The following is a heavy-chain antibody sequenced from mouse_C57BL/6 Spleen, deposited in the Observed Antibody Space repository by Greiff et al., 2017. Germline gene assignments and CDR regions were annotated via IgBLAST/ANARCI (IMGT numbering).Heavy chain of an antibody. Sequence: EVKVEESGGGLVKPGGSLKLSCAASGFTFSDYGMHWVRQAPEKGLEWVAYISSGSSTIYYADTVKGRFTISRDNAKNTLFLQMTNLRSEDTAMYYCARYYYYDPYAMDYWGQGTSVTVSS. CDR1: GFTFSDYG. CDR3: ARYYYYDPYAMDY. D-gene: IGHD2-4*01. V-gene: IGHV5-17*01. J-gene: IGHJ4*01. CDR2: ISSGSSTI.